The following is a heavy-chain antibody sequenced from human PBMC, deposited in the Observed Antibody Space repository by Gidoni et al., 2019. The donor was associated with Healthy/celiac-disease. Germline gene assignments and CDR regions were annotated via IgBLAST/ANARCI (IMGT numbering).Heavy chain of an antibody. J-gene: IGHJ3*02. V-gene: IGHV1-69*06. CDR2: IIPIFGTA. CDR1: GGTFSSYA. CDR3: ARQAYESEMATTTGRPAFDI. Sequence: QVQLVQSGAEVKKPGSSVKVSCKASGGTFSSYAISWVRQAPGQGLEWMGGIIPIFGTANYAQKFQGRVTITADKSTSTAYMELSSLRSEDTAVYYCARQAYESEMATTTGRPAFDIWGQGTMVTVSS. D-gene: IGHD3-10*01.